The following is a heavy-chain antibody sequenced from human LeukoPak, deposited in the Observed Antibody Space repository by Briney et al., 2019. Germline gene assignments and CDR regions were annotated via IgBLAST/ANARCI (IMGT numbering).Heavy chain of an antibody. CDR3: ARVLSGSWDWFDP. Sequence: GGSLRLSCAASGFTFSSYSTNWVRQAPGKGLEWVSYISSSSSTIYYADSVKGRFTISRDNAKNSLYLQMNSLRAEDTAVYYCARVLSGSWDWFDPWGQGTLVTVSS. D-gene: IGHD3-22*01. V-gene: IGHV3-48*01. CDR1: GFTFSSYS. CDR2: ISSSSSTI. J-gene: IGHJ5*02.